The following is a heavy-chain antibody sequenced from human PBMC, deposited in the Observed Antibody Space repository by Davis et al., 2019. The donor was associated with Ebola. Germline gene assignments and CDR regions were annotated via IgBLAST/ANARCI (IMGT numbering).Heavy chain of an antibody. Sequence: GGSLRLSCAASGFIFSDSYMSWIRQAPGKGLELVSYISNSNTNYADSVKGRFTVSRDNAKNSLYLQMNNLRAEDTALYYCVKDVIKYSTSGKAGFDIWGQGTMVTVSS. D-gene: IGHD6-6*01. CDR3: VKDVIKYSTSGKAGFDI. V-gene: IGHV3-11*03. CDR2: ISNSNT. J-gene: IGHJ3*02. CDR1: GFIFSDSY.